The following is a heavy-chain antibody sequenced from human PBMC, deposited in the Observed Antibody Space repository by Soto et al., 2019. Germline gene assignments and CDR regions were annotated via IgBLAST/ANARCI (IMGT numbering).Heavy chain of an antibody. D-gene: IGHD5-12*01. J-gene: IGHJ3*02. CDR1: GFTFSDYY. CDR2: ISSSGSTI. V-gene: IGHV3-11*01. Sequence: QVQLVESGGGLGQPGGSLRLSCAASGFTFSDYYMSWIRQAPGKGLEWVSYISSSGSTIYYADSVKGRFTISRDNAKNSLYLQMNSRRAEDTAVYYCASPNVRDGYTDDACDIWGQGTMVTVS. CDR3: ASPNVRDGYTDDACDI.